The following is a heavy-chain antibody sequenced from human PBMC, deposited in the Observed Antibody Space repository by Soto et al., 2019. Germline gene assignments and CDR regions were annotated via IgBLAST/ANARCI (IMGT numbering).Heavy chain of an antibody. CDR1: GFTFSSYV. D-gene: IGHD5-12*01. CDR3: VRAAGYSGNDYVYYYGMDV. CDR2: VWYDGGNK. J-gene: IGHJ6*02. Sequence: QVQLVESGGGVVQPGRSLRLSCAASGFTFSSYVMHWVRQAPGKELEWVALVWYDGGNKYYADSVKGRFTISRDNSKNTLYLQMNSLRDEDTAVYYCVRAAGYSGNDYVYYYGMDVWGQGTTVTVSS. V-gene: IGHV3-33*01.